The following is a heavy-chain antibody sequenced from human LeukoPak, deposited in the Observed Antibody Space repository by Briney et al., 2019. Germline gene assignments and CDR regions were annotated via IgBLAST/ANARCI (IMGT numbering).Heavy chain of an antibody. CDR3: AHSRVRSSSWLYYYYYYGMDV. Sequence: SGPTLVNPTQTLTLTCTFSGFSLSTSGVGVGWIRQPPGKALEWLALIYWNDDKRYSPSLKSRLTITKDTSKNQVVLTMTNMDPVDTATYYCAHSRVRSSSWLYYYYYYGMDVWGQGTTVTVSS. D-gene: IGHD6-13*01. J-gene: IGHJ6*02. CDR2: IYWNDDK. CDR1: GFSLSTSGVG. V-gene: IGHV2-5*01.